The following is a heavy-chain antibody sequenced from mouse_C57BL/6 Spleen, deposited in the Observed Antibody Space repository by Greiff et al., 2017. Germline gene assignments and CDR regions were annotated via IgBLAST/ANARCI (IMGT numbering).Heavy chain of an antibody. J-gene: IGHJ2*01. CDR3: AREGQTAQVYFDY. D-gene: IGHD3-2*02. CDR1: GYTFTSYW. V-gene: IGHV1-55*01. Sequence: VQLQQPGAELVKPGASVKMSCKASGYTFTSYWITWVKQRPGQGLEWIGDIYPGSGSTNYNEKFKSKATLTVDTSSSTAYMQLSSLTSEDSAVYYCAREGQTAQVYFDYWGQGTTLTVSS. CDR2: IYPGSGST.